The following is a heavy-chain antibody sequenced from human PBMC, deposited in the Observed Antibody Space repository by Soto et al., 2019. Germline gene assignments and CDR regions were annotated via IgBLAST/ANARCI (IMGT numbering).Heavy chain of an antibody. CDR1: GGTFSSYA. Sequence: QVQLVQSGAEVKKPGSSVKVSCKASGGTFSSYAISWVRQAPGQGLEWMGGIIPIFGTANYAQKFQGRVTITADESTSTAYMELSSLRSEDTAVYYCARDQGVVVVTAITWFDPWGQGTLVTVSS. CDR2: IIPIFGTA. CDR3: ARDQGVVVVTAITWFDP. J-gene: IGHJ5*02. D-gene: IGHD2-21*02. V-gene: IGHV1-69*01.